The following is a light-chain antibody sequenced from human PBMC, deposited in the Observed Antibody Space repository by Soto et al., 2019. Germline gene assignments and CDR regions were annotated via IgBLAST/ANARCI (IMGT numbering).Light chain of an antibody. V-gene: IGLV2-14*03. CDR3: SSYTASTPFYV. CDR1: RTDVDGHDY. Sequence: QSALTQPASVSGSPGQSITISCTGARTDVDGHDYVSWYQQHPGQAPKLIIFDVHNRPSGVSSRFSGSRSGDTAPLTISGLRAEDDGDYYCSSYTASTPFYVFGTGSQVTVL. J-gene: IGLJ1*01. CDR2: DVH.